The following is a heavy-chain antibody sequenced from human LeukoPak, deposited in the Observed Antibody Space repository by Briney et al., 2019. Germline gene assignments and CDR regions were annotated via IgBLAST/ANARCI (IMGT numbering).Heavy chain of an antibody. Sequence: SETLSLTCAVYGGSFSGYYWSWIRQPPGKGRERIGEINHSGSTNYNPSLKSRVTISVDTSKNQFSLKLSSVTAADTAVYYCARGRAMVRGAIGWFDPWGQGTLVTVSS. V-gene: IGHV4-34*01. J-gene: IGHJ5*02. D-gene: IGHD3-10*01. CDR3: ARGRAMVRGAIGWFDP. CDR1: GGSFSGYY. CDR2: INHSGST.